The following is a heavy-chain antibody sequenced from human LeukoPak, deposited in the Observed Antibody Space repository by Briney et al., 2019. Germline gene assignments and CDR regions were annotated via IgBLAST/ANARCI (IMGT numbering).Heavy chain of an antibody. V-gene: IGHV3-74*01. Sequence: PGGSLRLSCAASGFTFSNYWMHWVRQAPGKGLVWVSRINSDGSSTSYADSVKGRFISRDNAKNTLYLQMNSLRAEDTAVYYCTTDYDFWSGDPYVYWGQGILVTVSS. CDR3: TTDYDFWSGDPYVY. CDR1: GFTFSNYW. D-gene: IGHD3/OR15-3a*01. J-gene: IGHJ4*02. CDR2: INSDGSST.